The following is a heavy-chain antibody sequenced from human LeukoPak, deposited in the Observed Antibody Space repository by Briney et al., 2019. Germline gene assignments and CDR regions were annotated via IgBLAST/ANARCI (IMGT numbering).Heavy chain of an antibody. CDR1: GFPFETNA. CDR3: ARDGVYSSSGGWFDP. CDR2: ISSSSSYI. V-gene: IGHV3-21*01. J-gene: IGHJ5*02. D-gene: IGHD6-13*01. Sequence: PGGSLRLSCATSGFPFETNAMSWVRQAPGKGLEWVSSISSSSSYIYYADSVKGRFTISRDNAKNSLYLQMNSLRAEDTAVYYCARDGVYSSSGGWFDPWGQGTLVTVSS.